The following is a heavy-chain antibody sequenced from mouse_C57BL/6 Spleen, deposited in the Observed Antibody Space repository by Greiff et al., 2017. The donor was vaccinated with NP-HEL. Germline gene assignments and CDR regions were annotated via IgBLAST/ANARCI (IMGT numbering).Heavy chain of an antibody. V-gene: IGHV1-81*01. CDR2: IYPRSGNT. CDR1: GYTFTSYG. D-gene: IGHD1-1*01. Sequence: VQLQQSGAELARPGASVKLSCKASGYTFTSYGISWVKQRTGQGLEWIGEIYPRSGNTYYNEKFKGKATLTADKSSSTAYMELRSLTSEDSAVYFCALYYYGSSYRAMDYWGQGTSVTVSS. J-gene: IGHJ4*01. CDR3: ALYYYGSSYRAMDY.